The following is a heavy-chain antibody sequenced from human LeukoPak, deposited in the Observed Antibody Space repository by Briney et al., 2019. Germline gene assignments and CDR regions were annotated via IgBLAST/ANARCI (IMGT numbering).Heavy chain of an antibody. CDR2: IYHSGRT. CDR1: GGSISSGGYS. Sequence: SQTLSLTCAVSGGSISSGGYSGSWIRQPPGKGLEWIVYIYHSGRTYYTPSLKSRVTISVDRSKNQFSLKLSSVTAADTAVYYCARENSSGWSGTIDYWGQGTLVTVSS. CDR3: ARENSSGWSGTIDY. V-gene: IGHV4-30-2*01. J-gene: IGHJ4*02. D-gene: IGHD3-22*01.